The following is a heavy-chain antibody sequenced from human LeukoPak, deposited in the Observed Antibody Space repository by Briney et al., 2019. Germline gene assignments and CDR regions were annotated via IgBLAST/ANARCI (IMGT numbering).Heavy chain of an antibody. V-gene: IGHV1-18*04. CDR2: ISAYNGNT. D-gene: IGHD2-15*01. Sequence: ASVKVSCKASGYTFTSYGISWVRQAPGQGLEWMGWISAYNGNTNYAQKLQGRVIMTTDTSTSTAYMELRSLRSDDTAVYYCVREYCSGGSCYWGDFDYWGQGTLVTVSS. CDR1: GYTFTSYG. CDR3: VREYCSGGSCYWGDFDY. J-gene: IGHJ4*02.